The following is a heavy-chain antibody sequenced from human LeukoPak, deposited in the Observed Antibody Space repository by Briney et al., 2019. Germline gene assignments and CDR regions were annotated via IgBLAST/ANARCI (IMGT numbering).Heavy chain of an antibody. D-gene: IGHD3-10*01. V-gene: IGHV3-7*01. CDR1: GFTFSSYW. J-gene: IGHJ4*02. CDR2: IKQDGSEK. Sequence: GGSLRLSCAASGFTFSSYWMSWVRQAPGKGLEWVANIKQDGSEKYYVDSVKGRFTISRDNAKNSLYLQMNSLRAEDTAVYYCAREGWFGELFSFDYWGQGTLVTVSS. CDR3: AREGWFGELFSFDY.